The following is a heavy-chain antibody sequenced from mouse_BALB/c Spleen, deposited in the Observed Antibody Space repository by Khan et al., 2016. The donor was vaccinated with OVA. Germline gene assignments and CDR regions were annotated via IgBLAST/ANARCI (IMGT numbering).Heavy chain of an antibody. CDR2: ISSGGSIT. V-gene: IGHV5-9-3*01. D-gene: IGHD2-2*01. Sequence: EVELVESGGGLVKPGGSLKFSCAASGFTFRNYAMPWVRQTPEKRLEWVATISSGGSITYYPASVTGRFTISGDQAKNTLYLQINSLTSEATAMYYCSTTRGYHGNNYFDYWGQGTTVTVSS. CDR3: STTRGYHGNNYFDY. J-gene: IGHJ2*01. CDR1: GFTFRNYA.